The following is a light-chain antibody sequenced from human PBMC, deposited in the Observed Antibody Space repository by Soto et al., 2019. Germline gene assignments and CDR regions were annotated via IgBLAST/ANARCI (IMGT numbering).Light chain of an antibody. V-gene: IGKV3-20*01. Sequence: EIVLTQSPGTLSLSPGERATLSCRASQSVSSSYLAWYQKKPGQAPRLLIYGASSRATGIPDRFSGSGSGTDFTLTISRLEPEDFAVYFCQHYVSSPPTYTCGQGTKLEIK. CDR3: QHYVSSPPTYT. J-gene: IGKJ2*01. CDR1: QSVSSSY. CDR2: GAS.